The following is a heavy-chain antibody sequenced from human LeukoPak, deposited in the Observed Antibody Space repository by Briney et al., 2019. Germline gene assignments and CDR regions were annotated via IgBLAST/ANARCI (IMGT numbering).Heavy chain of an antibody. D-gene: IGHD1-26*01. CDR3: ARVGQGASDAFDI. J-gene: IGHJ3*02. Sequence: GGSLRLSCAASGFTFSSYSMNWVRQAPGKGLEWVSSISSSSSYIYYADSVKGRFTISRDNAKNSLYLQMNSLRAEDTAVYYCARVGQGASDAFDIWGQGTMVTVSS. CDR1: GFTFSSYS. CDR2: ISSSSSYI. V-gene: IGHV3-21*01.